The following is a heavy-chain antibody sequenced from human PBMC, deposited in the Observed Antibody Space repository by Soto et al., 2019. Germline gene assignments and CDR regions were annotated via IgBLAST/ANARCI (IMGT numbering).Heavy chain of an antibody. V-gene: IGHV1-69*13. CDR1: GGSFSSYA. CDR2: IIPIVGTG. J-gene: IGHJ6*02. D-gene: IGHD6-13*01. CDR3: ARDLRAAGRPGMDV. Sequence: LVKVSCKASGGSFSSYAISWVRQAPGQGLEWMGGIIPIVGTGNYAQNFQGRVTITADESTSTAYMELSSLRSEDTAMYYCARDLRAAGRPGMDVWGQGTTVTVSS.